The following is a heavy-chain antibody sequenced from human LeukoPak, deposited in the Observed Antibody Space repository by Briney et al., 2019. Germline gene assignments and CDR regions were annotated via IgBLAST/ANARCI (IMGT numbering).Heavy chain of an antibody. CDR2: ISSSSSYI. J-gene: IGHJ4*02. Sequence: GGSLRLSCAASGFTFSSYNMDWVRQAPGKGLEWVSSISSSSSYIYYADSMKGRFAISRDNAKNSLYLQMNSLRAEDTAVYYCARDTYYYDSSGYYYPGGFDYWGQGTLVTASS. CDR3: ARDTYYYDSSGYYYPGGFDY. CDR1: GFTFSSYN. V-gene: IGHV3-21*01. D-gene: IGHD3-22*01.